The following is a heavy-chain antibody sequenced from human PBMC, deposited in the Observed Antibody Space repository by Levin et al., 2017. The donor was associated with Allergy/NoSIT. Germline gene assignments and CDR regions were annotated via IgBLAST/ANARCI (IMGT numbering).Heavy chain of an antibody. CDR2: IWYDGSNK. CDR3: ARREGLWELGMRYYGMDV. V-gene: IGHV3-33*01. CDR1: GFTFSSYG. Sequence: GGSLRLSCAASGFTFSSYGMHWVRQAPGKGLEWVAVIWYDGSNKYYADSVKGRFTISRDNSKNTLYLQMNSLRAEDTAVYYCARREGLWELGMRYYGMDVWGQGTTVTVSS. D-gene: IGHD1-26*01. J-gene: IGHJ6*02.